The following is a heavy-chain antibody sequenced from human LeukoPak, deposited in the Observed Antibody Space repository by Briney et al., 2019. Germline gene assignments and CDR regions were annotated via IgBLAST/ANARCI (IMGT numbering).Heavy chain of an antibody. D-gene: IGHD6-19*01. Sequence: ASVKVSCKASGYTFTGYYMHWVRQAPGQGLEWMGWINPNSGGTNYAQKFQGRVTMTRDTSISTAYMELSRLRSDDTAVYYCARVSGIAVAGMDYWGQGTLVTVSS. CDR3: ARVSGIAVAGMDY. V-gene: IGHV1-2*02. CDR1: GYTFTGYY. CDR2: INPNSGGT. J-gene: IGHJ4*02.